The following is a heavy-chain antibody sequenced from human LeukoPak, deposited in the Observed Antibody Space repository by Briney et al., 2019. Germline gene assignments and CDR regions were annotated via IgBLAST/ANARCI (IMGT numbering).Heavy chain of an antibody. Sequence: GGSLRLSCAASGFTFSSYWMSWVRQAPGKGLEWVANIKQDGSEKYYVDSVKGRFTISRDNSKNTLYLQMNSLRAEDTAVYYCAKGRYFDWLHDYWGQGTLVTVSS. CDR3: AKGRYFDWLHDY. J-gene: IGHJ4*02. V-gene: IGHV3-7*03. CDR2: IKQDGSEK. CDR1: GFTFSSYW. D-gene: IGHD3-9*01.